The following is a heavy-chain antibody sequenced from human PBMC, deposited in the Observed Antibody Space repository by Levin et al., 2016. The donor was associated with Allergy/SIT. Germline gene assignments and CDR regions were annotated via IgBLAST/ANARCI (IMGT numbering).Heavy chain of an antibody. J-gene: IGHJ5*02. V-gene: IGHV4-39*01. D-gene: IGHD3-22*01. CDR3: ATDYYDSSGYPDNWFDP. CDR2: IYYSGST. Sequence: WIRQPPGKGLEWIGSIYYSGSTYYNPSLKSRVTISVDTSKNQFSLKLSSVTAADTAVYYCATDYYDSSGYPDNWFDPWGQGTLVTVSS.